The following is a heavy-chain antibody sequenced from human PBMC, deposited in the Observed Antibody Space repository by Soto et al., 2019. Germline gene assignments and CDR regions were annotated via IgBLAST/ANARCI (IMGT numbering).Heavy chain of an antibody. Sequence: EAQLVESGGGLVQPGGSLRLSCVGTGFRFSIYWMNWVRQAPGKGLVWVSRVNSDGITTTYADSVRGRFTVSRDNANNPLYLEMNNLRAEDTAVYYCTRDDYSSVAYYGMDVWGQWTTVTVSS. J-gene: IGHJ6*02. CDR3: TRDDYSSVAYYGMDV. D-gene: IGHD6-25*01. V-gene: IGHV3-74*01. CDR1: GFRFSIYW. CDR2: VNSDGITT.